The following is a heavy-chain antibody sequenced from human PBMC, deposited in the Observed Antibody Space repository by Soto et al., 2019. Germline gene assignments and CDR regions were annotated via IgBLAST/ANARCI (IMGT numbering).Heavy chain of an antibody. D-gene: IGHD2-15*01. CDR3: ARGRRSGGSCYLY. J-gene: IGHJ4*02. V-gene: IGHV1-8*01. CDR2: MNPNNGNT. Sequence: ASVKVSCKASGYSFTSYDINWVRQVTGQGLEWMGWMNPNNGNTGYAQKFQGRVTMTRNTSISTAYMELSSLRSEDTAVYYCARGRRSGGSCYLYWGQGTLVTVSS. CDR1: GYSFTSYD.